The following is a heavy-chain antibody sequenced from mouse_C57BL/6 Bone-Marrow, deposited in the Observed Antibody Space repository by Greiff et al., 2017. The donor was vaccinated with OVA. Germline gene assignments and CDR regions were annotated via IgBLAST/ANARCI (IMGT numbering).Heavy chain of an antibody. J-gene: IGHJ4*01. CDR1: GYTFTDYY. V-gene: IGHV1-19*01. Sequence: EVQLQQSGPVLVKPGASVKMSCKASGYTFTDYYMNWVKQSHGKSLEWIGVINPYNGGTSYNQKFKGKATLTVDKSSSTAYMELNSLTSEDSAVYYCARHLLGAMDYWGQGTSVTVSS. D-gene: IGHD2-10*01. CDR3: ARHLLGAMDY. CDR2: INPYNGGT.